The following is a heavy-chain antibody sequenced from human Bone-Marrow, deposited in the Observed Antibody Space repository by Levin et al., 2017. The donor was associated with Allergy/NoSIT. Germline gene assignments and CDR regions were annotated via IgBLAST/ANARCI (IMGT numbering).Heavy chain of an antibody. J-gene: IGHJ5*02. D-gene: IGHD2-15*01. CDR2: MNPNSGNT. CDR3: ARGEVVAAISVQNWFDP. V-gene: IGHV1-8*01. CDR1: GYTFTSYD. Sequence: ASVKVSCKASGYTFTSYDINWVRQATGQGLEWMGWMNPNSGNTGYAQKFQGRVTMTRNTSISTAYMELSSLRSEDTAVYYCARGEVVAAISVQNWFDPWGQGTLVTVSS.